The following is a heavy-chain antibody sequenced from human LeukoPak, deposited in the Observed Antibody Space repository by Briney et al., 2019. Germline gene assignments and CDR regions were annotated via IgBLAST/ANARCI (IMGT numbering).Heavy chain of an antibody. Sequence: GGSLRLSCVASGFTVSTTYMGWVRQAPGKGLEWVSVIYSGGTTYYADSVKGRFTISRDNSKNTLYLQMNSLRAEDTAVYYCAKDGFPYSSSSGNWFDPWGQGTLVTVSS. CDR2: IYSGGTT. CDR3: AKDGFPYSSSSGNWFDP. J-gene: IGHJ5*02. D-gene: IGHD6-6*01. CDR1: GFTVSTTY. V-gene: IGHV3-53*05.